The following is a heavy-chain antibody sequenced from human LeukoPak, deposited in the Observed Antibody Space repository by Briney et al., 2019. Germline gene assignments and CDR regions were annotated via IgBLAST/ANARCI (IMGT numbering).Heavy chain of an antibody. D-gene: IGHD3-10*01. Sequence: PSETLSLTCAVYGGSFSGYYWSWLRQPPGKGLEWIGYIYYSGSTNYNPSLKSRVTTSVDTSKNQFSLKLSSVTAADTAVYYCARQFGELYFDYWGQGTLVTVSS. CDR3: ARQFGELYFDY. CDR2: IYYSGST. CDR1: GGSFSGYY. J-gene: IGHJ4*02. V-gene: IGHV4-59*08.